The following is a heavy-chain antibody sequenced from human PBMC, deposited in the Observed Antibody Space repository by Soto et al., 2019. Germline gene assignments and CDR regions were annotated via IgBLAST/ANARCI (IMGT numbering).Heavy chain of an antibody. Sequence: PSETLSLTCNVSGFSISSGFYWGWVRQPPGKGLEWIGAIYHSGTTYFNPSLKSRVTMAIDTSKNQCPLSLASVAAADTAMYYCARGMNPQDYWGQGTLVTVSS. CDR2: IYHSGTT. CDR1: GFSISSGFY. CDR3: ARGMNPQDY. D-gene: IGHD6-13*01. V-gene: IGHV4-38-2*02. J-gene: IGHJ4*02.